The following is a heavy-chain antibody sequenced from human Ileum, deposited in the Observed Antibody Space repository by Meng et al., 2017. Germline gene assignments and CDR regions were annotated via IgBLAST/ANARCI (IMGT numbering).Heavy chain of an antibody. Sequence: QVQLVQSVAEVKYPASSVTVSCKASGGAFSSSAIGWLRQAPGRGLEWMGGIIPILNASTYAQNFKGRVTLSADMATTTVYMELSSLTSDDTAVYFCARDCSGGGCFDPWGQGTLVTVSS. D-gene: IGHD2-15*01. CDR3: ARDCSGGGCFDP. CDR1: GGAFSSSA. J-gene: IGHJ5*02. CDR2: IIPILNAS. V-gene: IGHV1-69*10.